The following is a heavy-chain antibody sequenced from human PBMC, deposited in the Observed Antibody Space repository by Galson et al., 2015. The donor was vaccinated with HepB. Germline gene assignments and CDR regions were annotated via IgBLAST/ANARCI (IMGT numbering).Heavy chain of an antibody. CDR1: GFTFSSNW. CDR3: ARERHRSTYTPNWFDP. J-gene: IGHJ5*02. D-gene: IGHD2-2*01. CDR2: TNGDASST. V-gene: IGHV3-74*01. Sequence: SLRLSCAASGFTFSSNWMHWVRQAPGKGLEWVSRTNGDASSTIYADSVQGRFTISRDNARNTLYLQLNSLSAEDTAVYYCARERHRSTYTPNWFDPWGQGTLVTVSS.